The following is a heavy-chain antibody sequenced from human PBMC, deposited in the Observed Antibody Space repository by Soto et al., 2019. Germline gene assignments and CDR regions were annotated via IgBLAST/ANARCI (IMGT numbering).Heavy chain of an antibody. CDR1: GDSINNYY. V-gene: IGHV4-4*07. D-gene: IGHD5-12*01. CDR3: ARGGAVATTAQFDH. CDR2: IYSNGNT. Sequence: SETLSLTCTASGDSINNYYWSWMRLPAGKGLEWIGRIYSNGNTYYNPSLKSRVSMSVDTSKNQFSLILTTVTAADTAVYYCARGGAVATTAQFDHWGQGTLVTVSS. J-gene: IGHJ4*02.